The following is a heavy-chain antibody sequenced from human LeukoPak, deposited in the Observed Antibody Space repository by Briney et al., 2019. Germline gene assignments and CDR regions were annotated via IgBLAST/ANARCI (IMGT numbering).Heavy chain of an antibody. D-gene: IGHD2-2*01. Sequence: PGGSLRLSCAASGFPFSGYTMNWVRQAPGKGLEWVSSISSSSSYIYYADSVKGRFTISRDNAKNSLYLQMNSLRAEDTAVYYCASRGPSVPDWFDPWGQGTLVTVSS. V-gene: IGHV3-21*01. J-gene: IGHJ5*02. CDR3: ASRGPSVPDWFDP. CDR2: ISSSSSYI. CDR1: GFPFSGYT.